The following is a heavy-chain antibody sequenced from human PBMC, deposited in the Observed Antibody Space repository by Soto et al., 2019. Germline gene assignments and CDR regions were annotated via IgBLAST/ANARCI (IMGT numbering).Heavy chain of an antibody. CDR2: IYHSGST. Sequence: SETLSLTCAVSGGSISSGGYSWSWIRQPPGKGLEWIGYIYHSGSTYYNPSLKSRVTISVDRSKNQFSLKLSSVTAADTAVYYCARVFADYDSSGYYQIFDYWGQGTLVTVSS. CDR3: ARVFADYDSSGYYQIFDY. D-gene: IGHD3-22*01. V-gene: IGHV4-30-2*01. CDR1: GGSISSGGYS. J-gene: IGHJ4*02.